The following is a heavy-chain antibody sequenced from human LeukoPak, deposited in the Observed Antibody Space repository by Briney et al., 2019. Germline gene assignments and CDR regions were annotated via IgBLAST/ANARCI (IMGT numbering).Heavy chain of an antibody. Sequence: SVKVSCKASGGTFSSYAISWVRQAPGQGLEWMGGIIPIFGTANYAQKFQGGVTITADESTSTAYMELSSLRSEDTAVYYCARGGYDSSAHRALYYFDYWGQGTLVTVSS. D-gene: IGHD3-22*01. CDR2: IIPIFGTA. J-gene: IGHJ4*02. CDR3: ARGGYDSSAHRALYYFDY. CDR1: GGTFSSYA. V-gene: IGHV1-69*13.